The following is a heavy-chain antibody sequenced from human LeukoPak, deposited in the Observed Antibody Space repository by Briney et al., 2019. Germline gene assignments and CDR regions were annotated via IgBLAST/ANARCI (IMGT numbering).Heavy chain of an antibody. CDR1: AFTFSRNW. V-gene: IGHV3-7*01. CDR3: AGDSTSDTLGY. CDR2: IKQDGTPK. Sequence: GRSLRLSCAGSAFTFSRNWVSWVRQAPGKGLEWVANIKQDGTPKYYVDSVKGRFTKSRDNDKNSLYLQMNSRRVEDRAVYYCAGDSTSDTLGYWGQGTMVTVSS. J-gene: IGHJ4*02. D-gene: IGHD2-2*02.